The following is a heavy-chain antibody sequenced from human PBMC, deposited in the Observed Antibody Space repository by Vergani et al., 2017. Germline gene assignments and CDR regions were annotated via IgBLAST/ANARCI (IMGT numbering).Heavy chain of an antibody. CDR3: ARGQLELEGGDMGGMDV. Sequence: QVQLQQWGAGLLKPSETLSLTCTVSGGSISSSSYYWGWIRQPPGKGLEWIGSIYYSGSTYYNPSLKSRVTISVDTSKNQFSLKLSSVTAADTAVYYCARGQLELEGGDMGGMDVWGQGTTVTVSS. V-gene: IGHV4-39*01. D-gene: IGHD1-7*01. CDR2: IYYSGST. CDR1: GGSISSSSYY. J-gene: IGHJ6*02.